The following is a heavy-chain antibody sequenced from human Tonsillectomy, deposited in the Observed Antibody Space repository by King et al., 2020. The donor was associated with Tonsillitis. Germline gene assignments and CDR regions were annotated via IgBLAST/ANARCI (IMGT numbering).Heavy chain of an antibody. CDR3: ARDGTQGYFDY. D-gene: IGHD1-26*01. CDR1: GFTFSTYS. CDR2: ISSSSSYI. V-gene: IGHV3-21*01. Sequence: VQLVESGGGLVKPGGSLRLSCAASGFTFSTYSMNWVRQAPGKGLEWVSTISSSSSYIYYADSVKGRFTISRDNAKNSLYVQMKSLSAEDTAVYYCARDGTQGYFDYWGQGTLVTVSS. J-gene: IGHJ4*02.